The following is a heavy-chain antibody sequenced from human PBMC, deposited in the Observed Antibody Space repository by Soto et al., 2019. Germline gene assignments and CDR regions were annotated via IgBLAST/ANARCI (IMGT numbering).Heavy chain of an antibody. V-gene: IGHV4-31*03. J-gene: IGHJ3*01. CDR2: ISYSGST. CDR3: SRLPVAYCGGDCYRAFDV. Sequence: QVQLQESGPGLVKPSETLSLTCTVSGGSINSGGTYWSWIRQRPGTGLEWIGYISYSGSTYYNPSLMSRVTLSVDTSKKFFSLKLSSVAAADTAVYYCSRLPVAYCGGDCYRAFDVWGQGTMVAVSS. CDR1: GGSINSGGTY. D-gene: IGHD2-21*01.